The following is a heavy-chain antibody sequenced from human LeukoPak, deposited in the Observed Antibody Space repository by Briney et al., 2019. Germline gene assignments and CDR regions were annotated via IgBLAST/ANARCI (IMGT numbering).Heavy chain of an antibody. CDR3: ARGSRPQWFGELTPFDY. CDR2: IYYSGST. V-gene: IGHV4-31*03. J-gene: IGHJ4*02. CDR1: GGSISSGGYY. D-gene: IGHD3-10*01. Sequence: SETLSLTCTVSGGSISSGGYYWSWIRQHPGKGLEWIGYIYYSGSTYYNPSLKSRVTISVDTSKNQFSLKLRSVTAADTAVYYCARGSRPQWFGELTPFDYWGQGTLVTVSS.